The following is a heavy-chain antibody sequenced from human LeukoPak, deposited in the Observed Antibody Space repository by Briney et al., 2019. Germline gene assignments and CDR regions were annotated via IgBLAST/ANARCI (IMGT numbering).Heavy chain of an antibody. CDR3: ARAHYYGSGSPRGYFDY. V-gene: IGHV4-59*01. D-gene: IGHD3-10*01. J-gene: IGHJ4*02. CDR1: GGSISSYY. Sequence: SETLSLTCTVSGGSISSYYWSWIRQPPGKGLEWIGYIYYSGSTNYNPSLKSRVTISVDTSKNQFSLKLSSVTAADTAVYYCARAHYYGSGSPRGYFDYWGQGTLVTVSS. CDR2: IYYSGST.